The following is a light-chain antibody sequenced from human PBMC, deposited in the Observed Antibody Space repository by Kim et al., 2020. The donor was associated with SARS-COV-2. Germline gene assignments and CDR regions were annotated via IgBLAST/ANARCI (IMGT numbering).Light chain of an antibody. CDR1: QSISSW. J-gene: IGKJ2*01. CDR2: KAS. Sequence: DIQMTQSPSTLSASVGDRVTITCRASQSISSWLAWYQQKPGKAPKLLIYKASSLESGVPPRFSGSGSGTEFTLTISSLQPDDFATYYCQQYNSYSGTFGQGTKLEI. V-gene: IGKV1-5*03. CDR3: QQYNSYSGT.